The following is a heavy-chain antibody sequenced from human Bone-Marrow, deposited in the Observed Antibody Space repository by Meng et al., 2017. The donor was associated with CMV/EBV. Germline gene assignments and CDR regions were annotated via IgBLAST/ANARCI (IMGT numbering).Heavy chain of an antibody. CDR2: ILPIFGTA. Sequence: SVKVSCKASGGTFSSYAISWVRQAPGQGLEWMGGILPIFGTANYAQKFQGRVTITTDESTSTAYMEPSSLRSEDTAVYYCARGKDIVVVPAAINPGRYYYYGMDVWGQGTTVTVSS. CDR3: ARGKDIVVVPAAINPGRYYYYGMDV. V-gene: IGHV1-69*05. CDR1: GGTFSSYA. D-gene: IGHD2-2*02. J-gene: IGHJ6*02.